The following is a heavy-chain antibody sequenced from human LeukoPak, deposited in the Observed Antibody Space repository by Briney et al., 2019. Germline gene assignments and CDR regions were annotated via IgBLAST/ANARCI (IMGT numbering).Heavy chain of an antibody. J-gene: IGHJ5*02. V-gene: IGHV3-21*01. D-gene: IGHD3-10*01. CDR3: VRDFLGESGAGGP. Sequence: PGGRLRLSCAASGFIFSSYSMNWVRQAPGKGLEWVPSINPAGRPTFHAHSVKGIFTIARDNTENSLYMQMDSLRDEDTAVYYCVRDFLGESGAGGPWGQGTLVTVSS. CDR1: GFIFSSYS. CDR2: INPAGRPT.